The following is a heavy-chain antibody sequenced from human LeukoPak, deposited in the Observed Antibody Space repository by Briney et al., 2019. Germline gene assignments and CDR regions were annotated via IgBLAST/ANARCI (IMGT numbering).Heavy chain of an antibody. J-gene: IGHJ4*02. CDR1: GFTFSSYA. D-gene: IGHD3-22*01. CDR3: AKPLVSSGYYYGFDY. CDR2: ISGSGGST. Sequence: GGSLRLSCAASGFTFSSYAMSWVRQAPGKGLEWVSAISGSGGSTYYADSVKGRFTISRDNSKNTLYLQMNSLRAEVTAVYYCAKPLVSSGYYYGFDYWGQGTLVTVSS. V-gene: IGHV3-23*01.